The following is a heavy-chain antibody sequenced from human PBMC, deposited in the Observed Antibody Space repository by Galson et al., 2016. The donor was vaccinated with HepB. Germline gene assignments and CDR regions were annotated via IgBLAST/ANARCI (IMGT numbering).Heavy chain of an antibody. CDR2: FYPDDSDT. CDR3: ARLLYTGTGGRGYASH. D-gene: IGHD1-14*01. J-gene: IGHJ4*02. Sequence: QSGAEVKKPGESLRISCKGSGYSFTNYRIAWVRQMPGKGLEWMGVFYPDDSDTTYSPSFQGQVAFSADKSLSTAYLQWSSLKASDPAMYYCARLLYTGTGGRGYASHWGQGTLVTVSS. CDR1: GYSFTNYR. V-gene: IGHV5-51*01.